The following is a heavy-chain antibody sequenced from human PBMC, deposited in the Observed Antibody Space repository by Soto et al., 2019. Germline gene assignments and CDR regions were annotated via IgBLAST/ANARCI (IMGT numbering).Heavy chain of an antibody. CDR2: IRSSGSPT. V-gene: IGHV3-48*01. CDR3: ARMTSSLSPGR. Sequence: GGSLRLSCVASGFAFSNYSMNWVRQAPGKGLEWVSYIRSSGSPTYYAGSVKGRFTISRDNARKSLYLQMNSLRAEDTAVYYCARMTSSLSPGRWGQGTLVTVSS. CDR1: GFAFSNYS. J-gene: IGHJ4*02. D-gene: IGHD2-2*01.